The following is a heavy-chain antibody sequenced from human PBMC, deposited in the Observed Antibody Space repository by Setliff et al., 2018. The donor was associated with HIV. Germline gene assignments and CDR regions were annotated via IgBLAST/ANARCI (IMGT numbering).Heavy chain of an antibody. J-gene: IGHJ4*02. Sequence: ASVKVSCKASGYTFTSYYMHWVRQAPGQGLEWMGIINPSGDSTSYAQKFQGRVTMTRDTSTNTVYMELSSLRSEDTAVYYCARLGDFWSGYYYFDYWSQGTLVTVSS. CDR3: ARLGDFWSGYYYFDY. V-gene: IGHV1-46*01. CDR2: INPSGDST. CDR1: GYTFTSYY. D-gene: IGHD3-3*01.